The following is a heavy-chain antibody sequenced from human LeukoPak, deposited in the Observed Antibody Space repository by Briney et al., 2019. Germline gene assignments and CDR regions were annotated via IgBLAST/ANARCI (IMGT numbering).Heavy chain of an antibody. D-gene: IGHD3-22*01. CDR1: GGSISSSSYY. CDR2: IYYSGST. CDR3: ARDPYYYDSSGFDY. J-gene: IGHJ4*02. V-gene: IGHV4-39*07. Sequence: PSETLSLTCTVSGGSISSSSYYWGWIRQPPGKGLEWIGSIYYSGSTYYNPSLKSRVTMSVDTSKNQFSLKLSSVTAADTAVYYCARDPYYYDSSGFDYWGQGTLVTVSS.